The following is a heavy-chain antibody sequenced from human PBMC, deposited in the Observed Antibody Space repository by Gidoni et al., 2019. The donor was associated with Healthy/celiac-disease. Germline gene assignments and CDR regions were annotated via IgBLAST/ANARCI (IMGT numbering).Heavy chain of an antibody. CDR2: MYYGGST. CDR3: ARNRDNWNEYYFDY. V-gene: IGHV4-59*01. J-gene: IGHJ4*02. Sequence: QVQLQESGPGLVKPSETPSLTCTVSGGSINNYYWSWLRHPPGKGLEWIGFMYYGGSTNYSPSLKSRVTMSIDASKSQFSLRLSSVSAADTAVYYCARNRDNWNEYYFDYWGQGARVTVSS. D-gene: IGHD1-20*01. CDR1: GGSINNYY.